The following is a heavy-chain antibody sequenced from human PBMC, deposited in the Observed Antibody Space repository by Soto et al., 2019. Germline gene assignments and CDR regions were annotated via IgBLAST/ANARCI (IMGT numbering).Heavy chain of an antibody. J-gene: IGHJ5*02. Sequence: ASVKVSCKASGYTFTGYYMHWVRQAPGQGLEWMGWINPNSGGTNYAQKFQGWVTMTRDTSISTAYMELSRLRSDDTAVYYCATSIAVAGTAWFAPWGQGPLVTVSS. CDR2: INPNSGGT. CDR1: GYTFTGYY. V-gene: IGHV1-2*04. CDR3: ATSIAVAGTAWFAP. D-gene: IGHD6-19*01.